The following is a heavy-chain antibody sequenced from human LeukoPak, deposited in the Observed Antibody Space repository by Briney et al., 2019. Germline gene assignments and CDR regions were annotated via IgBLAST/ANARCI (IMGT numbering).Heavy chain of an antibody. D-gene: IGHD3-3*01. J-gene: IGHJ6*03. CDR3: AKIFGVVISTYYYMDV. V-gene: IGHV3-23*01. CDR1: GFNFDSYA. Sequence: GGSLRLSCAASGFNFDSYAMNWVRQAPGKGLEWVSFISGGGAKRFYADSVKGRFSISRDNSKNTVYLQMNSLRAEDTAVYYCAKIFGVVISTYYYMDVWGKGTTVTVSS. CDR2: ISGGGAKR.